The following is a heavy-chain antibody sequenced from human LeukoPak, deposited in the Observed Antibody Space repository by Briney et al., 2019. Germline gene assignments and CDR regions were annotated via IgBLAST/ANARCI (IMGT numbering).Heavy chain of an antibody. J-gene: IGHJ4*02. CDR2: INHSGST. CDR1: GGSFSGYY. CDR3: ARGLKVLDY. D-gene: IGHD3-10*01. V-gene: IGHV4-34*01. Sequence: PSETLSLTCAVYGGSFSGYYWSWIRQPPGKGLEWIGEINHSGSTNYNPSLKSRVTISVDTSKNQFSLKLSSVTAADTAVYYCARGLKVLDYWGQGTLVTVSS.